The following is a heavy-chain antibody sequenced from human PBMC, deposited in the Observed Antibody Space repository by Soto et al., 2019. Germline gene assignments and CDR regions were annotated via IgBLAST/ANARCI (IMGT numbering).Heavy chain of an antibody. CDR3: ARDPFCSSTSCYRSLDY. CDR1: GYTFTSYG. Sequence: ASVKVSCKASGYTFTSYGISWVRQAPGQGLEWMGWISAYNGNTNYAQKLQGRVTMTTDTSTSTAYMELRSLRSDDTAVYYCARDPFCSSTSCYRSLDYWGQGTLVTVSS. J-gene: IGHJ4*02. CDR2: ISAYNGNT. V-gene: IGHV1-18*01. D-gene: IGHD2-2*02.